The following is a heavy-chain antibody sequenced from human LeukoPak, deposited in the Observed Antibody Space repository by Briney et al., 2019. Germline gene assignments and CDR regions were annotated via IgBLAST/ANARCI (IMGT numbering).Heavy chain of an antibody. D-gene: IGHD3-22*01. V-gene: IGHV3-21*01. J-gene: IGHJ4*02. CDR3: ARVMVVAGGFDY. Sequence: GGSLRLSCAASGFTFSSYSMNWVRQAPGKGLEWVSSISSSSSYIYYADSVKGRFTISRDSAKNSLYLQMNSLRAEDTAVYYCARVMVVAGGFDYWGQGTLVTVSS. CDR2: ISSSSSYI. CDR1: GFTFSSYS.